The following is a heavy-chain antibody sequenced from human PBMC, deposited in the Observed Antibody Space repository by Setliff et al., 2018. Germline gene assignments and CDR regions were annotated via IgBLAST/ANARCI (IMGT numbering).Heavy chain of an antibody. J-gene: IGHJ4*02. D-gene: IGHD3-16*02. CDR3: ARRYPPYYFDY. Sequence: LSLTCTVSGGSISSGGYYWSWIRQHPGKGLEWIGYIYYSGSTYYNPSLKSRVTISVDTSKNQFSLKLSSVTAADTAVYYCARRYPPYYFDYWGQGTLVTVSS. CDR1: GGSISSGGYY. V-gene: IGHV4-31*03. CDR2: IYYSGST.